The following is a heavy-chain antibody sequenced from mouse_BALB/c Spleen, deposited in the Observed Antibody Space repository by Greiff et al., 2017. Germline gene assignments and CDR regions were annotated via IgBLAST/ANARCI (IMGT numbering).Heavy chain of an antibody. CDR1: GYTFTDYA. D-gene: IGHD1-2*01. CDR2: ISTYSGNT. J-gene: IGHJ1*01. CDR3: ARGFITTATWEDFDV. V-gene: IGHV1-67*01. Sequence: QVHVKQSGPELVRPGVSVKISCKGSGYTFTDYAMHWVKQSHAKSLEWIGVISTYSGNTNYNQKFKGKATMTVDKSSSTAYMELARLTSEDSAIYYCARGFITTATWEDFDVWGAGTKVTVSS.